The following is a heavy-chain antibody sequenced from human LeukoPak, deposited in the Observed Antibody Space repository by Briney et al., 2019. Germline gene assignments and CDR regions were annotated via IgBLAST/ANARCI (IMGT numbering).Heavy chain of an antibody. Sequence: PGGSLRLSCAASGFTFSSYEIHWVRQAPGKGLEWVSYINSSGSTINYADSVKGRFTISRGNAKNSLYLQMNSLRAEDTAVYYCAKDRSRGITMIVVGYYPLDYWGQGTLVTVSS. CDR2: INSSGSTI. D-gene: IGHD3-22*01. V-gene: IGHV3-48*03. CDR3: AKDRSRGITMIVVGYYPLDY. J-gene: IGHJ4*02. CDR1: GFTFSSYE.